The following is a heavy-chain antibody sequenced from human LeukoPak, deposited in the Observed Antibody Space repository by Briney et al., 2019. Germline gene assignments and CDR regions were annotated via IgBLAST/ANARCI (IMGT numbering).Heavy chain of an antibody. CDR3: AREKYSSSSGSAFDI. CDR2: INPSGGST. J-gene: IGHJ3*02. V-gene: IGHV1-46*01. Sequence: ASVKVSCKASGYTFTSYYMHWVRQAPGQGLEWMGIINPSGGSTSYAQKFQGRVTMTTDTSTSTAYMELRSLRSDDTAVYYCAREKYSSSSGSAFDIWGQGTMVTVSS. CDR1: GYTFTSYY. D-gene: IGHD6-6*01.